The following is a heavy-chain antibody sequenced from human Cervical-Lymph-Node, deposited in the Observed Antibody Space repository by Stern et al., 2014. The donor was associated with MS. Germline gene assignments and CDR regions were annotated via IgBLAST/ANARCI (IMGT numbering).Heavy chain of an antibody. CDR3: AREFNYDSSGYYFYY. V-gene: IGHV1-69*01. D-gene: IGHD3-22*01. CDR1: GGTFSTYG. CDR2: IIPIFGTA. Sequence: VQLVQSGAEVKKPGSSVKVSCKASGGTFSTYGIRWVRQAPGQGLEWMGGIIPIFGTANYAQKFQGRVTITADESTSTAYMEMSSLRSEDTAVYYCAREFNYDSSGYYFYYWGQGTLVTVSS. J-gene: IGHJ4*02.